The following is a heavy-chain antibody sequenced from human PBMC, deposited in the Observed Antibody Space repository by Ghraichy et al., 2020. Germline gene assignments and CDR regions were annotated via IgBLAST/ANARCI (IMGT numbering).Heavy chain of an antibody. J-gene: IGHJ4*02. V-gene: IGHV3-23*01. D-gene: IGHD3-16*01. Sequence: GESLNISCALSGFPLSRYAMTWVRQDPGKGLEWVSLMNSGGGDTFYADSVKGRFTISGDYSKNTLYLQMNSLRAEDTAVYYCAKTVIRYYSDSWGQGTLVTVSS. CDR2: MNSGGGDT. CDR3: AKTVIRYYSDS. CDR1: GFPLSRYA.